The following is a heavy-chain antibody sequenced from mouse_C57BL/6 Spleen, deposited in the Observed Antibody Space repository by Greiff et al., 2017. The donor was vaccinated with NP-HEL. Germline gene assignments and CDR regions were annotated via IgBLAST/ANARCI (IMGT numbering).Heavy chain of an antibody. J-gene: IGHJ2*01. D-gene: IGHD2-10*01. Sequence: QVQLQQSGAELVKPGASVKISCKASGYAFSSYWMNWVKQRPGKGLEWIGQIYPGDGDTNYNGKFKGKATLTADKSSSTAYMQLSSLTSEDSAVYFCALLQRGGAYYFDYWGQGTTLTVSS. CDR3: ALLQRGGAYYFDY. V-gene: IGHV1-80*01. CDR2: IYPGDGDT. CDR1: GYAFSSYW.